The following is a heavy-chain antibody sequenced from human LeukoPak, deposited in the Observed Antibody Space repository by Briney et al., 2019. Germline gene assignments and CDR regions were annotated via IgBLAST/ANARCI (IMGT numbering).Heavy chain of an antibody. J-gene: IGHJ4*02. CDR1: GFTFSDYY. CDR2: INHSGST. V-gene: IGHV4-34*01. Sequence: GSLRLSCAASGFTFSDYYMSWIRQPPGKGLEWIGEINHSGSTNYNPSLKSRVTISVDTSKNQFSLKLSSVTAADTAVYYCARGEYSSSWYTNYWGQGTLVTVSS. CDR3: ARGEYSSSWYTNY. D-gene: IGHD6-13*01.